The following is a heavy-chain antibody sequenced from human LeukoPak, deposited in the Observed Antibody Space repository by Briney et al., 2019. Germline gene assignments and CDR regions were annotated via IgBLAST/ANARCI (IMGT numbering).Heavy chain of an antibody. CDR3: AKKTSYCGGDCYPYYFDH. CDR1: GFTFSSYS. D-gene: IGHD2-21*02. CDR2: ISSSSSYI. V-gene: IGHV3-21*04. J-gene: IGHJ4*02. Sequence: GGSLRLSCAASGFTFSSYSMNWVRQAPGKGLEWVSSISSSSSYIYYADSVKGRFTISRDNVKNSLYLQMNSLRAEDTAVYYCAKKTSYCGGDCYPYYFDHWGQGTLVTVSS.